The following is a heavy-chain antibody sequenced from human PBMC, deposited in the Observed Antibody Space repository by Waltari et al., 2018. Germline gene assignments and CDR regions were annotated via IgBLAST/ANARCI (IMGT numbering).Heavy chain of an antibody. J-gene: IGHJ4*02. Sequence: EVQVVESGGGWVQPEGSLRLSCTASAFPLRNFAMSWVRQAPGKGPEWVSLISQRAGNTYYGVFVKGRFTISRDKSKNTLYLQMNSLKADDTAVYYCARVSTLPHCSSTSCYGWYWDYWGRGTLVTVSS. D-gene: IGHD2-2*01. CDR1: AFPLRNFA. CDR3: ARVSTLPHCSSTSCYGWYWDY. CDR2: ISQRAGNT. V-gene: IGHV3-23*04.